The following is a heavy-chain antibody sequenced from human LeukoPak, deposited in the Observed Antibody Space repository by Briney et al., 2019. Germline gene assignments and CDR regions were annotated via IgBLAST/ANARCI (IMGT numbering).Heavy chain of an antibody. J-gene: IGHJ3*02. CDR3: ARGHVKRWLQFGGTDDAFDI. CDR1: GYTLTELS. CDR2: FDPEDGET. D-gene: IGHD5-24*01. Sequence: GASVKVSCKVSGYTLTELSMHWVRQAPGKGLEWMGGFDPEDGETIYAQKFQGRVTMTEDTSTDTAYMELSSLRSEDTAVYYCARGHVKRWLQFGGTDDAFDIWGQGTMVTVSS. V-gene: IGHV1-24*01.